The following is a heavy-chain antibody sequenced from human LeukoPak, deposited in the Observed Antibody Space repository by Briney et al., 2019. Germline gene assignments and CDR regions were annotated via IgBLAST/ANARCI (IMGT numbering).Heavy chain of an antibody. CDR1: GFTVSSNY. V-gene: IGHV3-53*01. D-gene: IGHD5-24*01. Sequence: GGSLRLSCAASGFTVSSNYMSWVRQAPGKGLEWVSVIYSDGTTYYADSVKGRFTISRDNSENTLYLQMNSLRAEDTAVYYCARSEMSRGLYSWGQGTLVTVSS. CDR3: ARSEMSRGLYS. CDR2: IYSDGTT. J-gene: IGHJ4*02.